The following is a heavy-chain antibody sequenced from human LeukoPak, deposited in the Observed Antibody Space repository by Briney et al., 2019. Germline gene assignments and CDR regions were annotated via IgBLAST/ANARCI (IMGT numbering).Heavy chain of an antibody. V-gene: IGHV4-59*01. J-gene: IGHJ4*02. CDR3: ARGIAARPFDY. CDR1: GCSISSYY. D-gene: IGHD6-6*01. CDR2: IYYSGST. Sequence: SETLSLTCTVSGCSISSYYWSWIRQPPGKGLEWIGYIYYSGSTNYNPSLKSRVPISVDTYKNQFSLKLSSVTAADTAVYYCARGIAARPFDYWGQGTLVTVSS.